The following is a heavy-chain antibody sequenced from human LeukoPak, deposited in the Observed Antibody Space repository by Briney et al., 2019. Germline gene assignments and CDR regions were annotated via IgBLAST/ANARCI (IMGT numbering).Heavy chain of an antibody. CDR3: ARGSYGYLNWFDP. Sequence: ETLSLXCTVSXGSISSSYWSWIRQPPGKGLEWIGYIYYSGSTNYNPSLKSRVTISVDTSKNQFSLKLSSVTAADTAVYYCARGSYGYLNWFDPWGQGTLVTVSS. V-gene: IGHV4-59*01. CDR2: IYYSGST. J-gene: IGHJ5*02. CDR1: XGSISSSY. D-gene: IGHD3-16*01.